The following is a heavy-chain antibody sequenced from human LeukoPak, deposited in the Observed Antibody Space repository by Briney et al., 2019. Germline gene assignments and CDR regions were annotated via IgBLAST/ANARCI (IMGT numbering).Heavy chain of an antibody. CDR3: ARGPDYGSGSYRGPFDY. D-gene: IGHD3-10*01. CDR1: GGSISSYY. Sequence: SETLSLTCTVSGGSISSYYWSWIRQPPGKGLEWIGYIYYSGSTNYNPSLKSRVTISVDTSKNQFSLKLSSVTAADTAVYYCARGPDYGSGSYRGPFDYWGQGTPVTVSS. J-gene: IGHJ4*02. V-gene: IGHV4-59*01. CDR2: IYYSGST.